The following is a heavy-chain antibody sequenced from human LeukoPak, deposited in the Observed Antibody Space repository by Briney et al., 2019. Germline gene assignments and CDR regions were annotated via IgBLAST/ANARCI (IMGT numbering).Heavy chain of an antibody. CDR1: GGSISSGGYY. Sequence: SQTLSLTCTVSGGSISSGGYYWSWIRQPPGKGLEWIGYIYHSGSTYYNPSLKSRVSIAVDTSKKQFSLNLTSVTTADTAVYYCARLHLDYLDYWGQGAVVTVSS. CDR3: ARLHLDYLDY. V-gene: IGHV4-30-2*01. CDR2: IYHSGST. J-gene: IGHJ4*02.